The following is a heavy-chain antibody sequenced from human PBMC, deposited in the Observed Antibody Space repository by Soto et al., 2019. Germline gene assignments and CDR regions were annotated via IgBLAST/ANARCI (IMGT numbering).Heavy chain of an antibody. CDR3: ARTFHYGIFTGYLSYFDY. CDR1: GGSISSYY. Sequence: QVQLQESGPGLVKPSETLSLTCTVSGGSISSYYWSWIRQPPGRGLEWFGYIYYSGSTTYNPSLQSRVTTSVDTSKNQFSLKLSAGAAVDTAVYYCARTFHYGIFTGYLSYFDYWGQGTLVTVSS. CDR2: IYYSGST. V-gene: IGHV4-59*01. J-gene: IGHJ4*02. D-gene: IGHD3-9*01.